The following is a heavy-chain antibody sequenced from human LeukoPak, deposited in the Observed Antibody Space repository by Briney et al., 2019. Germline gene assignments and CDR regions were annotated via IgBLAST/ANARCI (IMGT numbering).Heavy chain of an antibody. D-gene: IGHD1-26*01. CDR1: GFSFSSYE. J-gene: IGHJ4*02. CDR3: AREGSGAFGY. Sequence: GGSLRLSCAASGFSFSSYEMNWVRQAPGKGLEWVSYISSSTTTIFYADSVKGRFTISRDNAKNSLYLQMNSLRDEDTAIYYCAREGSGAFGYWGQGTLVTVSS. V-gene: IGHV3-48*03. CDR2: ISSSTTTI.